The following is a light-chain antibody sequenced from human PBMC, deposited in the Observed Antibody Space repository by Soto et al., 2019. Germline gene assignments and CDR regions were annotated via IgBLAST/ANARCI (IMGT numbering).Light chain of an antibody. J-gene: IGLJ3*02. CDR2: DVS. CDR1: SSDVGAYNY. CDR3: SSYTTATTRV. Sequence: QSALTQPASVSGSPGQSITISCTGTSSDVGAYNYVSWYQQHPGKAPKLMIFDVSNRPLGVSNRFSGSKSGNTASLTISGLQAEDEADYYCSSYTTATTRVFGGGTKVTVL. V-gene: IGLV2-14*01.